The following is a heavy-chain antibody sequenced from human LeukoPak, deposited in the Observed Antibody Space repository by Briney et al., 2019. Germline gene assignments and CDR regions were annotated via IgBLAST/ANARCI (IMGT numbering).Heavy chain of an antibody. V-gene: IGHV4-4*07. J-gene: IGHJ4*02. CDR1: GGSISSYY. CDR3: ARGTTVTTSDY. D-gene: IGHD4-17*01. Sequence: PSETLSLTCTVSGGSISSYYWSWIRQPAGKGLEWIGRIYTSGSTNYNPSLKSRVTISVDKSKNQFSLKLSSVTAADTAVYYCARGTTVTTSDYWGQGTPVTVSS. CDR2: IYTSGST.